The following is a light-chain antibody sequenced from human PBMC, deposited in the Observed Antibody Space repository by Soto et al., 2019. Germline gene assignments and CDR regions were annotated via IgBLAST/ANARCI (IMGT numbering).Light chain of an antibody. J-gene: IGKJ1*01. CDR1: QSVSSNY. CDR2: GAS. Sequence: EIVLTQSPGTLSLSPGERATLSCRASQSVSSNYLAWYQQKPGQAPRLPIHGASSRATGIPDRFSGSGSGTDFTLTISRLEPADFAVYYCQQYAGSPRTFGQGTKVEIK. CDR3: QQYAGSPRT. V-gene: IGKV3-20*01.